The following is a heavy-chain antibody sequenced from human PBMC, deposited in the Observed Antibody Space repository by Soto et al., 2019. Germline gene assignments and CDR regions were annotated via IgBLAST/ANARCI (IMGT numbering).Heavy chain of an antibody. CDR3: AKGDSSGWYLSYYYYGMDV. J-gene: IGHJ6*02. CDR2: ISGSGGST. V-gene: IGHV3-23*01. Sequence: EVQLLESGGGLVQPGGSLRLSCAASGFTFSSYAMSWVRQAPGKGREGVSAISGSGGSTYYADSVKGRFTISRDNSKNTLYLQMNSLRAEDTAVYYCAKGDSSGWYLSYYYYGMDVWGQGTTVTVSS. CDR1: GFTFSSYA. D-gene: IGHD6-19*01.